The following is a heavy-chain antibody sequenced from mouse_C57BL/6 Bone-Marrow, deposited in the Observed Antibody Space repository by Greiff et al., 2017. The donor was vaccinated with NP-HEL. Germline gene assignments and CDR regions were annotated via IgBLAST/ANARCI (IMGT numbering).Heavy chain of an antibody. Sequence: EVHLVESGGGLVQSGRSLRLSCATSGFTFSDFYMEWVRQAPGKGLEWIAASRNKANDYTTEYSASVKGRFIVSRDTSQSILYLQMNALRAKDTAIYYGARMAPPFITTVEATEGYYFDYWGQGTTLTVSS. V-gene: IGHV7-1*01. CDR2: SRNKANDYTT. CDR3: ARMAPPFITTVEATEGYYFDY. J-gene: IGHJ2*01. D-gene: IGHD1-1*01. CDR1: GFTFSDFY.